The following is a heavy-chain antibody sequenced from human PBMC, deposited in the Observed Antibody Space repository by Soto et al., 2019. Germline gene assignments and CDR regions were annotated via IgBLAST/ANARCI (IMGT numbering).Heavy chain of an antibody. D-gene: IGHD1-26*01. CDR2: ISYDGSNK. CDR3: AKDLGSGSYLFDAFDI. J-gene: IGHJ3*02. CDR1: GFTFSNYG. Sequence: GGSLRLSCAASGFTFSNYGMHWVRQAPGRGLEWVAVISYDGSNKYYADSVKGRFTISRDNSKNTLYLQMNSLRAEDTAVYYCAKDLGSGSYLFDAFDIWGQGTMVTVSS. V-gene: IGHV3-30*18.